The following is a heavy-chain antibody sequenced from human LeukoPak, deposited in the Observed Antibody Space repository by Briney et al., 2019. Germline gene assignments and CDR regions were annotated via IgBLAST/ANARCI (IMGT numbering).Heavy chain of an antibody. Sequence: GGSLRLSCAASGFTFNIYTMSWVRQAPGKGLEWVSAIVGNGVTFYTDSVKGRLTISRDNAKNTLYLQMNSLRADDTAIYYCAKGSEQWELYDYWGQGTLVTVSS. J-gene: IGHJ4*02. CDR1: GFTFNIYT. V-gene: IGHV3-23*01. D-gene: IGHD1-26*01. CDR2: IVGNGVT. CDR3: AKGSEQWELYDY.